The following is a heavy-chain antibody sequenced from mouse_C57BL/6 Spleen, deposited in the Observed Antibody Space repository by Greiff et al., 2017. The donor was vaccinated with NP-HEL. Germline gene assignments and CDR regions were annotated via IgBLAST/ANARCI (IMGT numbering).Heavy chain of an antibody. CDR2: IDPSDSET. J-gene: IGHJ2*01. CDR1: GYTFTSYW. CDR3: ARRGYEYDDGLDY. V-gene: IGHV1-52*01. Sequence: VQLQQSGAELVRPGSSVKLSCKASGYTFTSYWMHWVKQRPIQGLEWIGNIDPSDSETHYNQKFKDKATLTVDKSSSTAYMQLSSLTSEDSAVYYCARRGYEYDDGLDYWGQGTTLTVSS. D-gene: IGHD2-4*01.